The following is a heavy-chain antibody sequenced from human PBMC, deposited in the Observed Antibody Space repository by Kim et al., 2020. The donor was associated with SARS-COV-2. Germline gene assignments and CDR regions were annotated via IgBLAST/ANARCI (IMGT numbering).Heavy chain of an antibody. V-gene: IGHV3-74*01. Sequence: DSVKGRFTMSRDKAKNTLYLQMNSLRAEDRAVYYSARGRITDSNSPGYWGQGTLVTVSS. J-gene: IGHJ4*02. D-gene: IGHD4-4*01. CDR3: ARGRITDSNSPGY.